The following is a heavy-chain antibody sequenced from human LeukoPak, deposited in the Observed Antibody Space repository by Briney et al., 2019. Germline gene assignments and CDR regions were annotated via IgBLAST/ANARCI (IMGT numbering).Heavy chain of an antibody. J-gene: IGHJ3*02. V-gene: IGHV3-74*03. CDR1: RFSFSNYW. D-gene: IGHD3-16*01. CDR2: INSDGSTT. CDR3: ARIRESLGLGAFDI. Sequence: GGSLRLSCAASRFSFSNYWMCWVCQAPGKGLVCVSRINSDGSTTTYADSVKGRFTISRDNAKNTLYLQMNSLRAEDSALYYCARIRESLGLGAFDIWGQGTMVTVSS.